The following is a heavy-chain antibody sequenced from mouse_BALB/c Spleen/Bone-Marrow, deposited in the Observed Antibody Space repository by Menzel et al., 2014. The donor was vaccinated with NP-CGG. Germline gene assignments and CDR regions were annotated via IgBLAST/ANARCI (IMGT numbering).Heavy chain of an antibody. Sequence: EVQLQQSGAELVKPGASVKLSCTASGFNIKDTYMHWVKQRPEQGLEWIGRIDPANGNTKYDPKFQGKATITADTSSNTAYLQLSSLTSEDTGVYYCARWLLPYGLDYWGQGTSVTVSS. V-gene: IGHV14-3*02. CDR1: GFNIKDTY. D-gene: IGHD2-3*01. CDR3: ARWLLPYGLDY. CDR2: IDPANGNT. J-gene: IGHJ4*01.